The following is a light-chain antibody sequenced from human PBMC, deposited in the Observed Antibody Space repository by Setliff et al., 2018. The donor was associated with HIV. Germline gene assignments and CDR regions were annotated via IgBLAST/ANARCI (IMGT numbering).Light chain of an antibody. Sequence: QSVLSQPASVSGSPGQAITISCTGTSGDVGTYNLVSWYQQHPGKAPQLIIYEVTKRPSGVSARFSGSKSGNTASLIISGLQAEDEADYYCCSYTGSDTIDVFGTGTK. CDR3: CSYTGSDTIDV. J-gene: IGLJ1*01. CDR2: EVT. CDR1: SGDVGTYNL. V-gene: IGLV2-23*02.